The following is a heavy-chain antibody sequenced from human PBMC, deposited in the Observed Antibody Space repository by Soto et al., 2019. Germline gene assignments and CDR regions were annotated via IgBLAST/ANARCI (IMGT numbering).Heavy chain of an antibody. CDR2: IYYSGST. V-gene: IGHV4-59*08. CDR1: GGTISSWY. J-gene: IGHJ4*02. CDR3: ARRYGSAIDY. D-gene: IGHD1-26*01. Sequence: PSETLSLTCTVSGGTISSWYSSWIRQPPGKGLEWIGYIYYSGSTNCNPSLKSRVTISVDTSKNQFSLKLSSVTAADTAVYYCARRYGSAIDYWGQGTLVTVSS.